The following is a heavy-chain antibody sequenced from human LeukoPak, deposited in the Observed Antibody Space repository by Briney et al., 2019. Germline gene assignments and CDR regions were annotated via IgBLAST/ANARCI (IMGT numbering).Heavy chain of an antibody. CDR1: GFTFSSYS. J-gene: IGHJ4*02. D-gene: IGHD6-13*01. CDR2: ISSSSSYI. Sequence: GGSLRLSCAASGFTFSSYSMNWVRQAPGKGLEWVSSISSSSSYIYYADSVKGRFTISRDNAKNSLYLQMNSLRAEDTAVYYCARDLGYIEQLVLAFDYWGQGTLVTVSS. CDR3: ARDLGYIEQLVLAFDY. V-gene: IGHV3-21*01.